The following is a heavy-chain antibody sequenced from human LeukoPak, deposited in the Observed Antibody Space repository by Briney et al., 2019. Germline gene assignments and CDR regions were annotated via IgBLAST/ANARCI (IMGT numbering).Heavy chain of an antibody. D-gene: IGHD6-19*01. V-gene: IGHV4-38-2*01. J-gene: IGHJ4*02. CDR3: ATTSYTNGWHWNFDY. CDR2: IHHVGST. CDR1: GYSISSGYY. Sequence: SETLSLTCAVSGYSISSGYYWGWIRQPPGKGLEWIGSIHHVGSTYYNPSLRSRGTMSLDTSKHQFSLKLTSVTAADTAVYYCATTSYTNGWHWNFDYWGQGTLVTVSS.